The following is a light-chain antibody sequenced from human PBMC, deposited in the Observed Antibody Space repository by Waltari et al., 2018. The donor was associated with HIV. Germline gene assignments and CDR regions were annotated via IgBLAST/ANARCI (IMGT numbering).Light chain of an antibody. CDR3: VTWDGSLSAVV. Sequence: QSVLTQPPSVSAAPGQKVTISCSGSTSNIGNYFVSWYQHLPGTAPKLLIFQTEALPSEIPDRFSGSKSGTTATLAITGLQTGDEADYYCVTWDGSLSAVVFGGGTKLTVL. CDR2: QTE. V-gene: IGLV1-51*01. J-gene: IGLJ3*02. CDR1: TSNIGNYF.